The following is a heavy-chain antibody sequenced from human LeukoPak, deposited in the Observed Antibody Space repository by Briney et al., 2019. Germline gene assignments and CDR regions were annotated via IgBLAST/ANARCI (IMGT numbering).Heavy chain of an antibody. CDR1: GSTISRYG. V-gene: IGHV3-30*03. CDR2: ISYDGSYK. D-gene: IGHD4-17*01. CDR3: ARDLHGDYDY. J-gene: IGHJ4*02. Sequence: PGGSLRLSCAASGSTISRYGMHWVRQAPGKGLEWVAVISYDGSYKYYADSVKGRFTASRDNSKNTVYLQMNSLRAEDTAVYYCARDLHGDYDYWGQGTLVTVSS.